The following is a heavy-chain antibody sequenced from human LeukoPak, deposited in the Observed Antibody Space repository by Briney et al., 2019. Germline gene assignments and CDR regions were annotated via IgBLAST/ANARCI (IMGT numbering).Heavy chain of an antibody. D-gene: IGHD2-2*01. V-gene: IGHV1-46*01. CDR2: INPSGGST. Sequence: ASVKVSCKASGYTFTSFYMHWVRQAPGQGLEWMGIINPSGGSTSYAQKFQGRVTMTRDTSTTTVYMELSSLRSEDTAVYYCARALRPRGKYRSNYYYGMDVWGQGTTVTVSS. CDR1: GYTFTSFY. J-gene: IGHJ6*02. CDR3: ARALRPRGKYRSNYYYGMDV.